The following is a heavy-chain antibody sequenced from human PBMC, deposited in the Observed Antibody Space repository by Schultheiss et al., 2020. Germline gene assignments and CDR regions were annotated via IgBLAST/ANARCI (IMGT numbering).Heavy chain of an antibody. Sequence: SETLSLTCTVSGGSVSSGSYYWSWIRQPPGKGLEWIGYIYYSGSTNYNPSLKSRVTISVDTSKNQFSLQLNSVTPEDTAVYYCARGRAVAGTCFDYWGQGTLVTVSS. D-gene: IGHD6-19*01. J-gene: IGHJ4*02. CDR3: ARGRAVAGTCFDY. V-gene: IGHV4-61*01. CDR1: GGSVSSGSYY. CDR2: IYYSGST.